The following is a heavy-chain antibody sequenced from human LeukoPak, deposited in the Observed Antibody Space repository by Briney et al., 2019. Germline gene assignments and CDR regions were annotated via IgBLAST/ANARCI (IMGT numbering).Heavy chain of an antibody. CDR3: ARGSTVTTFDAFDI. J-gene: IGHJ3*02. D-gene: IGHD4-17*01. CDR1: GGSISSGSYY. V-gene: IGHV4-61*02. CDR2: IYTSGST. Sequence: SETLSLTCTVSGGSISSGSYYWSWIRQPAGKGLEWIGRIYTSGSTNYNPSLKSRVTISVDTSKNQFSLKLSSGTASDTAVYYCARGSTVTTFDAFDIWGQGTMVTVSS.